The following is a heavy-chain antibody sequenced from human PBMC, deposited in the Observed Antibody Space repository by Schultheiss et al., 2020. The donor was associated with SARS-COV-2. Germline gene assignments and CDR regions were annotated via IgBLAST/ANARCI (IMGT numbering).Heavy chain of an antibody. Sequence: SETLSLTCAVYGGSFSGYSWSWIRQPPGKGLEWIGYIYYTGSTNYNPSLKSRVTMSIHTSKNQFSLRLSSVTAADTAVYYCARSETDTIALFDYWGQGTLVTVAS. CDR3: ARSETDTIALFDY. D-gene: IGHD5-24*01. CDR2: IYYTGST. V-gene: IGHV4-59*01. J-gene: IGHJ4*02. CDR1: GGSFSGYS.